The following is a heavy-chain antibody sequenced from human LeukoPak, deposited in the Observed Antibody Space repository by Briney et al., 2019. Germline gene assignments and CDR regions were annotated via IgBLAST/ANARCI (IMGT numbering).Heavy chain of an antibody. CDR1: GFTFSSCW. D-gene: IGHD2-2*01. J-gene: IGHJ4*02. V-gene: IGHV3-74*03. Sequence: GGSLRLSCAASGFTFSSCWMHWVRQAPGKGLVWVSRINGDGSSTTYADSVRGRFTISRDNAKNTLYLQMNSLRAEDTAVYYCAREVVVVPALGYWGQGTLVTVSS. CDR3: AREVVVVPALGY. CDR2: INGDGSST.